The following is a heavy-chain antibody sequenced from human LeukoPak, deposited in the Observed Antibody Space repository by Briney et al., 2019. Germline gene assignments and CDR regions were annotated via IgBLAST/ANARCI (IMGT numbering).Heavy chain of an antibody. CDR3: AKDLGSGYDYSGYFDL. J-gene: IGHJ2*01. Sequence: GGSLRLSCAASGFTFSSYAMHWVRQAPGKGLEWVAVISYDGSNKYYADSVKGRFTISRDNSKNTLYLQMNSLRAEDMALYYCAKDLGSGYDYSGYFDLWGRGTLVTVSS. CDR2: ISYDGSNK. D-gene: IGHD5-12*01. V-gene: IGHV3-30*04. CDR1: GFTFSSYA.